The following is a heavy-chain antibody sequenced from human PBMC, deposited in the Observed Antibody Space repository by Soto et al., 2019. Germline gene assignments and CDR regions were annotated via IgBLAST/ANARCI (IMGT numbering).Heavy chain of an antibody. CDR3: ARGGEATTVTRYYYYGMDV. CDR2: IWYDGSNK. D-gene: IGHD4-4*01. Sequence: QVQLVESGGGVVQPGRSLRLSCAASGFTFSSYGMQWVRQAPCKGLEWVAVIWYDGSNKYYADSVKGRFTISRDNSKNTLYLQMNSLRAEDTAVYYCARGGEATTVTRYYYYGMDVWGQGTTVTVSS. V-gene: IGHV3-33*01. J-gene: IGHJ6*02. CDR1: GFTFSSYG.